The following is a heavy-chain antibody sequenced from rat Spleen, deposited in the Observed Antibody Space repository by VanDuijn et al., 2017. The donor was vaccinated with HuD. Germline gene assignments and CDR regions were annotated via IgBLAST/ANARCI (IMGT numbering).Heavy chain of an antibody. CDR2: ISSDGGRN. D-gene: IGHD1-11*01. J-gene: IGHJ3*01. CDR3: TRDGDYGGSPFAY. CDR1: GFTFNNYD. Sequence: EVQLVESDGGLVQPGRSLKLSCAASGFTFNNYDMAWVRQDSTKGLEWVATISSDGGRNFYRDSVKGRFTISRDDAKSTLYLQMNSLRSEDTATYYCTRDGDYGGSPFAYWGQGTLVTVSS. V-gene: IGHV5-29*01.